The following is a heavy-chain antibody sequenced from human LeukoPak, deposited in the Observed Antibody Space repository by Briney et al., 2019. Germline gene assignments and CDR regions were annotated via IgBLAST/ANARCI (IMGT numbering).Heavy chain of an antibody. CDR1: GFIFSSYG. V-gene: IGHV3-30*18. D-gene: IGHD3-9*01. CDR3: AKDFRFTGSYVAS. J-gene: IGHJ4*02. CDR2: ISYDGNNE. Sequence: PGRSLRLSCAASGFIFSSYGMHWVRQAPGKGLEWVAVISYDGNNEYYADSLKGRFTISRDNSKNTLYLQINSLRPEDTAVYYYAKDFRFTGSYVASWGQGTLVTVSS.